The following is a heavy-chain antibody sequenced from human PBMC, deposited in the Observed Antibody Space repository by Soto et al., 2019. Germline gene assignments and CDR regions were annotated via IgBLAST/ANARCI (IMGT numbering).Heavy chain of an antibody. CDR2: IIPIFGTA. J-gene: IGHJ4*02. CDR3: SRDGGRHSGGIDY. D-gene: IGHD1-26*01. V-gene: IGHV1-69*01. Sequence: QVQLVQSGAEVKKPGSSVKVSCKASGGTFSSYSINWVRQAPGQGLEWMGEIIPIFGTANYAQKFQGRVTITADESTTTAYMELSSRRWEDMAVYYCSRDGGRHSGGIDYWGPGPLVTVSS. CDR1: GGTFSSYS.